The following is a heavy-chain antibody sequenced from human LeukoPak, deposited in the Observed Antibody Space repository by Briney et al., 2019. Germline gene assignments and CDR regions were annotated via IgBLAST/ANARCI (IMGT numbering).Heavy chain of an antibody. CDR3: ARGISQYSNSSVFFFDY. CDR1: RFTFRSYT. CDR2: ISYDGSNK. V-gene: IGHV3-30-3*01. D-gene: IGHD6-6*01. J-gene: IGHJ4*02. Sequence: GGSLRLSCAASRFTFRSYTMHWVRQAPGKGLEWVAVISYDGSNKYYADSVKGRFTISRDNSKNTLYLQMNSLRAEDTAMYYCARGISQYSNSSVFFFDYWGQGTLVTVSS.